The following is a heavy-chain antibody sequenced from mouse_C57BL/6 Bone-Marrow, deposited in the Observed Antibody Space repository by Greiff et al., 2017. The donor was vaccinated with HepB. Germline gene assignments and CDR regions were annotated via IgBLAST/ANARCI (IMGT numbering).Heavy chain of an antibody. CDR3: AKRGTTVVATDWYFDV. J-gene: IGHJ1*03. CDR1: GFSLTSYG. Sequence: VKLQESGPGLVAPSQSLSITCTVSGFSLTSYGIDWVRQPPGKGLEWLGVIWGGGSTNYNSALMSRLSISKDNSKSQVFLKMNSLQTDDTAMYYCAKRGTTVVATDWYFDVWGTGTTVTVSS. CDR2: IWGGGST. V-gene: IGHV2-9*01. D-gene: IGHD1-1*01.